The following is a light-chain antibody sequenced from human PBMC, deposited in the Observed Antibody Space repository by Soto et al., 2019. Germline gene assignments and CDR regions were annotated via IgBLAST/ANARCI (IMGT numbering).Light chain of an antibody. CDR3: CSYAGTRTSWV. Sequence: QSVLTQPASGSGFLGQSITMSCTGSSSDVGTFNLVSWFQQHPGKAPKLLIFEGTKRPSGVSDRFSGSKSGNTASLTISGLQAEDEADYHCCSYAGTRTSWVFGTGTKLTVL. CDR2: EGT. J-gene: IGLJ1*01. CDR1: SSDVGTFNL. V-gene: IGLV2-23*01.